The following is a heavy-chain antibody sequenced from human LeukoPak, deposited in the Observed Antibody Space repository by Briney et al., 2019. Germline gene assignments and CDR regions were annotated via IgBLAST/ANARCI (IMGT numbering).Heavy chain of an antibody. CDR1: GYTFTGYY. J-gene: IGHJ4*02. CDR2: INPNSGGT. D-gene: IGHD3-22*01. V-gene: IGHV1-2*06. CDR3: ARGTYYYDSSGYYSLEY. Sequence: ASVKVSCKASGYTFTGYYMHWVRQAPGQGLEWMGRINPNSGGTNYAQKFRGRVTMTRDTSISTAYMELSRPRSDDTAVYYCARGTYYYDSSGYYSLEYWGQGTLVTVSS.